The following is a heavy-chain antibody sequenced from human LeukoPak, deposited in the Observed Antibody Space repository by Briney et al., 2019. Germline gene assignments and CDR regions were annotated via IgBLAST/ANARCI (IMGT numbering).Heavy chain of an antibody. Sequence: ASVKVSCKASGYTFTSYGISWVRQAPGQGLEWMGWMNPNSGNTGYAQKFQGRVTMTRNTSISTAYMELSSLRSEDTAVYYCARGIAARTKWYYFDCWGQGTLVTVSS. CDR1: GYTFTSYG. CDR3: ARGIAARTKWYYFDC. V-gene: IGHV1-8*02. CDR2: MNPNSGNT. D-gene: IGHD6-6*01. J-gene: IGHJ4*02.